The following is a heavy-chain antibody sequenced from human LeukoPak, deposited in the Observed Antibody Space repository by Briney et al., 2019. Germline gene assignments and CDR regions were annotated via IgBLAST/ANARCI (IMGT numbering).Heavy chain of an antibody. D-gene: IGHD6-13*01. CDR3: APIAAAGTDY. Sequence: GGSLRLSCAASGFTFSSYSMNWVRQAPGQGLEWVSSISSSSSYIYYADSVKGRFTISRDNAKNSLYLQMNSLRAEDTAVYYCAPIAAAGTDYWGQGTLVTVSS. J-gene: IGHJ4*02. V-gene: IGHV3-21*01. CDR1: GFTFSSYS. CDR2: ISSSSSYI.